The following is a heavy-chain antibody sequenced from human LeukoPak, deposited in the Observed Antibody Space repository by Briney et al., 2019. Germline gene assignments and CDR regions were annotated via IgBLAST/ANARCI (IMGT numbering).Heavy chain of an antibody. V-gene: IGHV3-7*03. J-gene: IGHJ3*02. CDR3: TRPPPGAIFKKDAFDI. CDR1: GFIFSNYW. Sequence: GGSLRLSCAASGFIFSNYWMSWVRQAPGKGLEWVANMKQDGREKYYVDSVKGRFTISRDNAKNSLYLQMNSLKTEDTAVYYCTRPPPGAIFKKDAFDIWGQGTMVTVSS. CDR2: MKQDGREK. D-gene: IGHD2-21*01.